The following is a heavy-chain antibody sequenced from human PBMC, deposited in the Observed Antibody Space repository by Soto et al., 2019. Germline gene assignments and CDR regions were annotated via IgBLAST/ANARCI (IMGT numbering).Heavy chain of an antibody. D-gene: IGHD3-16*02. CDR3: ARGDYIWGSYRYVQYYFDY. V-gene: IGHV1-18*01. CDR1: GYTFTSYG. CDR2: ISAYNGNT. J-gene: IGHJ4*02. Sequence: GASVKVSCKASGYTFTSYGISWVRQAPGQGLEWMGWISAYNGNTNYAQKLQGRVTMTTDTSTSTAYMELRSLRSDDTAVYYCARGDYIWGSYRYVQYYFDYWGQGTLVTVSS.